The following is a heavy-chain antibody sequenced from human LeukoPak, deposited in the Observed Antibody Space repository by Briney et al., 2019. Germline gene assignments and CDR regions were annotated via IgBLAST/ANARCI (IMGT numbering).Heavy chain of an antibody. CDR1: GGSISSSSYY. V-gene: IGHV4-39*07. Sequence: SETLSLTCTVSGGSISSSSYYWGWIRQPPGKGLEWIGSIYYSGSTYYNPSLKSRVTISVDTSKNQFSLKLSSVTAADTAVYYCARDKGSLRAQGNWGQGTLVTVSS. CDR2: IYYSGST. D-gene: IGHD1-26*01. J-gene: IGHJ4*02. CDR3: ARDKGSLRAQGN.